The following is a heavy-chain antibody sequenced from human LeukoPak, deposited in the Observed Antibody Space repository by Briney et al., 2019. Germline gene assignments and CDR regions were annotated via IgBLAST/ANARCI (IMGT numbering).Heavy chain of an antibody. CDR2: INHSGST. J-gene: IGHJ4*02. V-gene: IGHV4-34*01. CDR3: ARDETTPLPGAY. D-gene: IGHD4-17*01. CDR1: GGSFSGYY. Sequence: SETLSLTCAVYGGSFSGYYWNWIHQPPGKGLEWIGEINHSGSTHYNPSLKSRVTMSVDTSKNQFSMKLSSVTAADTAVYYCARDETTPLPGAYWGQGTLVTVSS.